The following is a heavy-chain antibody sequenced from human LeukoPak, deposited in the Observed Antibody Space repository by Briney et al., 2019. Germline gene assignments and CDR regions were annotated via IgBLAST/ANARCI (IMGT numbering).Heavy chain of an antibody. D-gene: IGHD5-24*01. CDR3: VRLMRWGSGFDY. CDR2: IYYSGST. J-gene: IGHJ4*02. V-gene: IGHV4-39*07. Sequence: SETLTLTCTVSGGSISSSSYYWGWLRQPPGEGLEWIGSIYYSGSTYYNPSLKSRVTISVDTSKNQFSLRLTSVTAADTAVYYCVRLMRWGSGFDYWGQGTLVTVSS. CDR1: GGSISSSSYY.